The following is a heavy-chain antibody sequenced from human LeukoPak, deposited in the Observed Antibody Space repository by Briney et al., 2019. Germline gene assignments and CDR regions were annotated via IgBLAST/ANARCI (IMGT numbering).Heavy chain of an antibody. Sequence: GRSLRLSCAASGFIFSSYGMSWVRQAPGEGLQWVSGFSASDGSRYYADSVKGRFTISRDNSKNTLYLQMNSLRAEDTAVYYCAKNIGGFDYWGQGTLVTVSS. CDR3: AKNIGGFDY. D-gene: IGHD4-23*01. J-gene: IGHJ4*02. V-gene: IGHV3-23*01. CDR2: FSASDGSR. CDR1: GFIFSSYG.